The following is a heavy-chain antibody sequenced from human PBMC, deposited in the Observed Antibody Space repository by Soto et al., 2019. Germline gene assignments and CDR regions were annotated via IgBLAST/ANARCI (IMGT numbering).Heavy chain of an antibody. J-gene: IGHJ4*02. Sequence: PWGSLRISCASSEFTFSSYAMSWVRQAPGKGLEWVSAISGSGGSTYYADSVKGRFTISRDNSKNTLYLQMNSLRAEDTAVYYCAKSAGIVVVPAATFHYFDYWGQGTMVTGSS. CDR2: ISGSGGST. CDR1: EFTFSSYA. CDR3: AKSAGIVVVPAATFHYFDY. D-gene: IGHD2-2*01. V-gene: IGHV3-23*01.